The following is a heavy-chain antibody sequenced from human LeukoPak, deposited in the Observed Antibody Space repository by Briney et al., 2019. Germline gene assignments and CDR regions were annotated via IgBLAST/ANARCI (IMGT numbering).Heavy chain of an antibody. J-gene: IGHJ4*02. CDR2: ISSSSSYI. Sequence: GGSLRLSCAPSGFTFRSYSMNWVRQAPGKGLEWVSSISSSSSYIYYADSVKGRFTISRDNAKNSLYLQMNSLRAEDTAVYYCASSCGDIVVVVAATPRAPTAGSLHYFDYWGQGTLVTVSS. CDR3: ASSCGDIVVVVAATPRAPTAGSLHYFDY. CDR1: GFTFRSYS. D-gene: IGHD2-15*01. V-gene: IGHV3-21*01.